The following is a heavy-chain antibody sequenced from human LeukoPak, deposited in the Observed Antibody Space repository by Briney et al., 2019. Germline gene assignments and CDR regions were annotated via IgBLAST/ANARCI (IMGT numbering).Heavy chain of an antibody. CDR3: ATGSYYFDF. J-gene: IGHJ4*02. Sequence: PGGSLRLSCAASGFTFRNYYMSWIRQAPGKGLEWISYMSSSGSYMDYGDSVKGRFTISRDSAKNSLYLQMNSLRAEDTAVYYCATGSYYFDFRGQGTLVTVSS. V-gene: IGHV3-11*01. CDR1: GFTFRNYY. D-gene: IGHD1-26*01. CDR2: MSSSGSYM.